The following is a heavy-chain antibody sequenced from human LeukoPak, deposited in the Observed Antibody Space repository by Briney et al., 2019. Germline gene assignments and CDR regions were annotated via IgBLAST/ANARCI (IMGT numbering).Heavy chain of an antibody. CDR3: ARHGSTDYFDY. D-gene: IGHD2-2*03. J-gene: IGHJ4*02. CDR1: GGSISSTTSY. V-gene: IGHV4-39*01. CDR2: IYYSGST. Sequence: PSETLSLTCAVSGGSISSTTSYCGWILQPPGKGLEWTGRIYYSGSTFYNPSLKSRVTISVDTSKNQLSLRLSSVAAADMAVYYCARHGSTDYFDYWGQGTLVTVSS.